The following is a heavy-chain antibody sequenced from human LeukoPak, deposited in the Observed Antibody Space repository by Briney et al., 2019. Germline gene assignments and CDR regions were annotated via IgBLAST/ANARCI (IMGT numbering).Heavy chain of an antibody. CDR1: GYTFTSYD. CDR2: MNPNSGNT. Sequence: ASVKVSCKASGYTFTSYDINWVRQATGQGLEWMVWMNPNSGNTGYAQKFQGRVTMTRNTSISTAYMELSSLRSEDTAVYYCARGGGAVALNNWFDPWGQGTLVTVSS. D-gene: IGHD6-19*01. V-gene: IGHV1-8*01. CDR3: ARGGGAVALNNWFDP. J-gene: IGHJ5*02.